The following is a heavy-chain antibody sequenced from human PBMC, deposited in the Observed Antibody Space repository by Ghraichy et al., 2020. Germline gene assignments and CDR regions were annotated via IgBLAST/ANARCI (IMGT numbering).Heavy chain of an antibody. V-gene: IGHV3-64*01. Sequence: GGSLRLSCAASGFTFSSYAMHWVRQAPGKGLEYVSAISSNGGSTYYANSVKGRFTISRDNSKNTLYLQMGSLRAEDMAVYYCARRSGYGLSWGQGTLVTVSS. CDR3: ARRSGYGLS. D-gene: IGHD5-12*01. CDR2: ISSNGGST. J-gene: IGHJ4*02. CDR1: GFTFSSYA.